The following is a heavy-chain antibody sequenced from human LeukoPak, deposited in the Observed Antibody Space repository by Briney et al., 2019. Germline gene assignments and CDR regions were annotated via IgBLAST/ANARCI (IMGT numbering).Heavy chain of an antibody. J-gene: IGHJ3*01. V-gene: IGHV3-7*03. D-gene: IGHD1-26*01. Sequence: PGGSLRLSCAASGFTFSSYAMSWVRQAPGKGLEWVADIKQDGSVKSYVDSVKGRLTISRDNAKNSLYLQMNSLRAEDTAVYYCARIVELSFDVWGQGTTVTVSP. CDR2: IKQDGSVK. CDR3: ARIVELSFDV. CDR1: GFTFSSYA.